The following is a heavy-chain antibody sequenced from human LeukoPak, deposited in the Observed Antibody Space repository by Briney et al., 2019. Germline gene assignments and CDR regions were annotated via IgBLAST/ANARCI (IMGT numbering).Heavy chain of an antibody. CDR3: ARVKLLYGSGIGDAFDI. J-gene: IGHJ3*02. D-gene: IGHD3-10*01. V-gene: IGHV3-20*04. Sequence: GGSLRLSCAASGFTFSSYWMYWVSQAPGKGLEWVSGINWNGGSTGYEDSVKGRFTISRDNAKNSLYLQMNSLRAEDTALYYCARVKLLYGSGIGDAFDIWGQGTMVTVSS. CDR2: INWNGGST. CDR1: GFTFSSYW.